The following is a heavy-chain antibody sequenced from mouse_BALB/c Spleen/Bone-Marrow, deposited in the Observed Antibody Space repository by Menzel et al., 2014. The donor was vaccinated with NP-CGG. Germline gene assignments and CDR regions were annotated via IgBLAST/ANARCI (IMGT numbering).Heavy chain of an antibody. CDR1: GYAFSSYW. V-gene: IGHV1-80*01. D-gene: IGHD2-13*01. J-gene: IGHJ1*01. CDR3: ARWGGDYHWYFDV. Sequence: QVQLQQSGAELVRPGSSVKIFCKASGYAFSSYWMNWVKQRPGQGLVWIGQIYPGDGDTDYYGKFKGKATLTADNSSSTAYMQLSSLTSEDSAVYFCARWGGDYHWYFDVWGAGTTVTVSS. CDR2: IYPGDGDT.